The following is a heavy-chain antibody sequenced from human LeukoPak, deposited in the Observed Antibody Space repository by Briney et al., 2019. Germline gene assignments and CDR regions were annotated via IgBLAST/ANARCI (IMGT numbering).Heavy chain of an antibody. D-gene: IGHD1-26*01. CDR2: ISAYNGNT. J-gene: IGHJ3*02. CDR3: ARSLWELPTSDAFDI. Sequence: ASVKVSCKASGYTFTSYGISWVRQAPGQGLEWMGWISAYNGNTNYAQKLQGRVTMTTDTSTSTAYMELRSLRSDDTAVYYCARSLWELPTSDAFDIWGQGTMVTVPS. V-gene: IGHV1-18*01. CDR1: GYTFTSYG.